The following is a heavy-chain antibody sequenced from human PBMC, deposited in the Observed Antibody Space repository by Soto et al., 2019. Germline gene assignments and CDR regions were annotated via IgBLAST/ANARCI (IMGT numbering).Heavy chain of an antibody. CDR2: IYYSGST. D-gene: IGHD4-17*01. CDR1: GGSISSSSYY. CDR3: ARLTTVVTPYQDDYYYGMDV. V-gene: IGHV4-39*01. J-gene: IGHJ6*02. Sequence: QLQLQESGPGLVKPSETLSLTCTVSGGSISSSSYYWGWIRQPPGKGLEWIGSIYYSGSTYYNPSLKSRVTISVDTSKNQFSLKLSSVTAADTAVYYCARLTTVVTPYQDDYYYGMDVWGQGTTVTVSS.